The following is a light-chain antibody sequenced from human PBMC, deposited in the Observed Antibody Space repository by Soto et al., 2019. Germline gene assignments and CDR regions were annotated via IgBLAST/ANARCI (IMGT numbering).Light chain of an antibody. J-gene: IGLJ1*01. CDR3: HSYESSLSGSV. CDR1: SSNIGANYD. Sequence: QSVLTQPPSVSGAPGQRVSISCTGSSSNIGANYDVHWYQQLPGTAPKLLIYGNSIRPSGVPDRFSGSKSGSPASLAITGLQAEDEADYYCHSYESSLSGSVFGTGTKVTVL. CDR2: GNS. V-gene: IGLV1-40*01.